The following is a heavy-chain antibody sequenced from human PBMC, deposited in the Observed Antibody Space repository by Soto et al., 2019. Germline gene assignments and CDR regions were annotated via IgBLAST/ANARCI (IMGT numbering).Heavy chain of an antibody. J-gene: IGHJ6*02. V-gene: IGHV4-59*01. CDR3: ARDRQRRVYRGMDV. CDR2: IYYSGST. Sequence: LSLTCTVSGGSISSYYWSWIRQPPGKGLEWIGYIYYSGSTNYNPSLKSRVTISVDTSKNQFSLKLSSVTAADTAVYYCARDRQRRVYRGMDVWGQGTTVTVSS. D-gene: IGHD3-16*01. CDR1: GGSISSYY.